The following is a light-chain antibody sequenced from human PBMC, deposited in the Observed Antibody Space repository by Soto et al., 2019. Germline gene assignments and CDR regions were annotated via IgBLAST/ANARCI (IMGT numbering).Light chain of an antibody. Sequence: QSALTEAASVSGSPGQSITISCTGTRSDVGSYNLVSWYQHLPGKAPKLIIYEGSKRPSGISNRFSCSKSGNTASLTISGLQAEDEADYYCCSYAGSSTPSDVFGSGTKPTVL. V-gene: IGLV2-23*01. CDR1: RSDVGSYNL. CDR2: EGS. J-gene: IGLJ1*01. CDR3: CSYAGSSTPSDV.